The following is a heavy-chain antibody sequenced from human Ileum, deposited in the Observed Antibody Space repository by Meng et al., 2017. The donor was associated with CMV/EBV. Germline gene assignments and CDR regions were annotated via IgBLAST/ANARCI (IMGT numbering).Heavy chain of an antibody. J-gene: IGHJ4*02. Sequence: EVLMGEAVGGCVQPGGSLTLPWDALAFTVGDDYLSWVRQSQGKGLEWVSIIYSNGDTHYAESVKDRFTISRDNSKNSVSLEMNTLRVDDTAVYYCAKLGVGATYWDSWGQGVLVTVSS. CDR2: IYSNGDT. CDR3: AKLGVGATYWDS. V-gene: IGHV3-66*01. D-gene: IGHD1-26*01. CDR1: AFTVGDDY.